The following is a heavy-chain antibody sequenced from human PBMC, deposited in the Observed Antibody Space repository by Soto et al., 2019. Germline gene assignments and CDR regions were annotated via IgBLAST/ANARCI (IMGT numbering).Heavy chain of an antibody. CDR2: IYYSGST. Sequence: PSETLSLTCTVSGGSISSGDYYWSWIRQPPGKGLEWIGYIYYSGSTYYNPSLKSRVTISVDTSKNQFSLKLSSVTAADTAVYYCARVFRTFYYFDYWGQGTLVT. V-gene: IGHV4-30-4*01. CDR1: GGSISSGDYY. D-gene: IGHD1-1*01. CDR3: ARVFRTFYYFDY. J-gene: IGHJ4*02.